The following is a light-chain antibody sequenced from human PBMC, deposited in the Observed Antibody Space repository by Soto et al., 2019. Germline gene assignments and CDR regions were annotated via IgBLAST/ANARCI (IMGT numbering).Light chain of an antibody. Sequence: QSVLTQPPSVSGAPGQRVTISCTGKTSNIGAGFDVHWYQHLPGTAPKLLIYGNTHRPSGVPDRFSGSKSDTSASLAITGLRAEDEADYYCQSYDSSLSGWVFGGGTKVTVL. V-gene: IGLV1-40*01. CDR1: TSNIGAGFD. J-gene: IGLJ3*02. CDR2: GNT. CDR3: QSYDSSLSGWV.